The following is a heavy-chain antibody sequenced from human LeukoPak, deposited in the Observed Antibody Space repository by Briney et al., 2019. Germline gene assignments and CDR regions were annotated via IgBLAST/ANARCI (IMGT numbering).Heavy chain of an antibody. CDR3: ARGHHDYSNWFDP. J-gene: IGHJ5*02. D-gene: IGHD4-11*01. CDR1: GGSFSGYY. Sequence: PSETLSLTCAVYGGSFSGYYWSWIRQPPGKGLEWIGEINHSGSTNYNPSLKSRVTISVDTSKNQFSLKLSSVTAADTAVYYRARGHHDYSNWFDPWGQGTLVTVSS. V-gene: IGHV4-34*01. CDR2: INHSGST.